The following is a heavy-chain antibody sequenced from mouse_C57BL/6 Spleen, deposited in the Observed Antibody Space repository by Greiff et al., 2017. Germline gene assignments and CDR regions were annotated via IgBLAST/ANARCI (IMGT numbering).Heavy chain of an antibody. J-gene: IGHJ2*01. CDR2: IDPSESET. CDR1: GYTFTSYW. CDR3: ARGGSGYSYYFDY. Sequence: VQLQQPGAELVRPGSSVKLSCKASGYTFTSYWMHWVKQRPIQGLEWIGNIDPSESETHYNQKFKDKATLTVDKSSSTAYMQLSSLTSEDSAVYYCARGGSGYSYYFDYWGQGTTLTVSS. D-gene: IGHD3-2*02. V-gene: IGHV1-52*01.